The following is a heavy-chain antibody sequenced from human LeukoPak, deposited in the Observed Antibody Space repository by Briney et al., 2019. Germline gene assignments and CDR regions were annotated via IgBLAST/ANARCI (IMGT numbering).Heavy chain of an antibody. CDR1: GFTFSSYS. Sequence: GGSLRLSCAASGFTFSSYSMNWVRQAPGKGLEWVSSISSSSSYIYYADSVKGRFTISRDNAKNTLYLQMNSLGAEDTAVYYCTRGGRGSRSWHPFDYWGQGTQVTVSS. D-gene: IGHD6-13*01. V-gene: IGHV3-21*01. CDR2: ISSSSSYI. J-gene: IGHJ4*02. CDR3: TRGGRGSRSWHPFDY.